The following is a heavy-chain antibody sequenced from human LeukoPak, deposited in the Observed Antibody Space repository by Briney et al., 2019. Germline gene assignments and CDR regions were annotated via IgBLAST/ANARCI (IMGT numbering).Heavy chain of an antibody. V-gene: IGHV3-48*02. CDR2: ISSSSTTT. D-gene: IGHD3-22*01. CDR1: GFTFSTYH. CDR3: ARGDSSGYHELDV. Sequence: GGSLRLSCAASGFTFSTYHMHWVRQAPGKGLDWVSDISSSSTTTYYADSVKGRFTVSRDNAKNSLYLQMNSLRDEDTAVYYCARGDSSGYHELDVWGQGTTVTVSS. J-gene: IGHJ6*02.